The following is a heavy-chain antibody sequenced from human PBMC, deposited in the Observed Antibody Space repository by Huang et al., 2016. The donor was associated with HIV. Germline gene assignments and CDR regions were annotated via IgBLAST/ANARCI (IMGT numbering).Heavy chain of an antibody. CDR2: ISGSGGIT. CDR3: AKRAGCSGGSCYSGMDY. D-gene: IGHD2-15*01. Sequence: EVQLLESGGGLVQPGGSLRLSCAASGFTFSGYAMTWVRQAPGKGVEWVSAISGSGGITSYADSVKGRFTISRDNSKNTLYLQMNSLRAEDTAVYYCAKRAGCSGGSCYSGMDYWGQGTLVTVSS. J-gene: IGHJ4*02. CDR1: GFTFSGYA. V-gene: IGHV3-23*01.